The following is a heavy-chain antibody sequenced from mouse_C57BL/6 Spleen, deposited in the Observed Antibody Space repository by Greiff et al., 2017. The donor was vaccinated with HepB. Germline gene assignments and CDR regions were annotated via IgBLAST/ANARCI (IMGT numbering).Heavy chain of an antibody. D-gene: IGHD2-2*01. CDR3: TRRSLYYGYDNYAMDY. CDR1: GYTFTDYE. CDR2: IDPETGGT. Sequence: QVQLKQSGAELVRPGASVTLSCKASGYTFTDYEMHWVKQTPVHGLEWIGAIDPETGGTAYNQKFKGKAILTADKSSSTAYMELRSLTSEDSAVYYCTRRSLYYGYDNYAMDYWGQGTSVTVSS. V-gene: IGHV1-15*01. J-gene: IGHJ4*01.